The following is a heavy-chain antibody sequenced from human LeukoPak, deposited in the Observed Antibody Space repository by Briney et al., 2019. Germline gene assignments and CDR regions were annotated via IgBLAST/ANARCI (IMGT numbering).Heavy chain of an antibody. D-gene: IGHD2-2*01. J-gene: IGHJ5*02. CDR3: AREVYCSSTSCYGSWFDP. Sequence: GGSLRLSCAASGFTFSCYEMNWVRQAPGKGLEWVSYISSSGSTIHYADSVKGRFTISRDNAKNSLYLQMNSLRAEDTAVYYCAREVYCSSTSCYGSWFDPWGQGTLVTVSS. CDR2: ISSSGSTI. V-gene: IGHV3-48*03. CDR1: GFTFSCYE.